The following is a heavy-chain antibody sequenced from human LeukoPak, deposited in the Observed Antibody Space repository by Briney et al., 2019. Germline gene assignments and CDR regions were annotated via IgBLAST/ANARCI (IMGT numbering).Heavy chain of an antibody. CDR1: GATISSGEYY. Sequence: SETLSLTCTVSGATISSGEYYWSWIRQPAGKGLEWIGRIYTSGSTNYNPSLKSRVTISVDTSKNQFSLKLSSVTAADTAMYYCAREAYDVLTSDWFDPWGQGTLVTVSS. J-gene: IGHJ5*02. CDR3: AREAYDVLTSDWFDP. CDR2: IYTSGST. D-gene: IGHD3-9*01. V-gene: IGHV4-61*02.